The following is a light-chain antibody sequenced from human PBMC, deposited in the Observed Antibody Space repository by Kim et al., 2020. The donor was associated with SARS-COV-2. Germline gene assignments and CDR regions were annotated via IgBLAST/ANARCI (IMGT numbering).Light chain of an antibody. V-gene: IGLV2-11*01. J-gene: IGLJ3*02. CDR3: CSYTGTYICM. Sequence: QSALTQPRSVSGSPGQSVILSCTGTSSDVGAYNSVSWYQQRPHKAPKVIIYDVSQRPSGVPDRFSGSKSGNTASLSISGLQAEDEADYYCCSYTGTYICMFGGGTQLTVL. CDR1: SSDVGAYNS. CDR2: DVS.